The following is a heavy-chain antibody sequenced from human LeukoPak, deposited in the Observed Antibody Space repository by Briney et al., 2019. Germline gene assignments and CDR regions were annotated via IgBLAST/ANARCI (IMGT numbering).Heavy chain of an antibody. J-gene: IGHJ4*02. Sequence: GGSLRLSCAASGISFRSYGMHWVRQAPGKGLEWVTFIWYDASNKYYAESVKGRFTTSRDNSRNTVFLQMNNLRAEDTAVYYCVSFYETYWGRGTLVTVSS. CDR2: IWYDASNK. V-gene: IGHV3-30*02. CDR1: GISFRSYG. CDR3: VSFYETY. D-gene: IGHD2-2*01.